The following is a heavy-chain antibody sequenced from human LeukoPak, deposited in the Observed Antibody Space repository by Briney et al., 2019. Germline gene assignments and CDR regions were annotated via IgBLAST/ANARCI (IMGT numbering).Heavy chain of an antibody. Sequence: SVKVSCKASGGTFSSSAISWVRQAPGQGLEWMGGIIPMSSRANYAQKFQGRVTITADESTSTAYMELSSLRSEDTAVYYCALDSGANAFDIWGQGTMVTVSS. CDR1: GGTFSSSA. V-gene: IGHV1-69*13. J-gene: IGHJ3*02. CDR2: IIPMSSRA. CDR3: ALDSGANAFDI. D-gene: IGHD1-26*01.